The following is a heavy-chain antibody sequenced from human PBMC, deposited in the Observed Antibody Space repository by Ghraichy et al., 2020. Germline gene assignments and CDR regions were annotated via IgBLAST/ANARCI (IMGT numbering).Heavy chain of an antibody. Sequence: GGSLRLSCAASGFTFSDHYMDWVRQAPGKGLEWVGRTRNKANSYTTEYAASVKGRFTISRDDSKSSLYLQMNSLKTEDTAVYYCARWAGSDQAFDIWGQGTMVTVSS. CDR3: ARWAGSDQAFDI. CDR2: TRNKANSYTT. V-gene: IGHV3-72*01. CDR1: GFTFSDHY. D-gene: IGHD3-10*01. J-gene: IGHJ3*02.